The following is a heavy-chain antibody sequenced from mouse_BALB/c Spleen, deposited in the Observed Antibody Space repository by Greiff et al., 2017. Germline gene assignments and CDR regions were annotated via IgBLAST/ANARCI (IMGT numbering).Heavy chain of an antibody. J-gene: IGHJ1*01. CDR3: ARAPMIWYFDF. D-gene: IGHD2-3*01. CDR2: ISDGGSYT. Sequence: EVQLVESGGGLVKPGGSLKLSCAASGFTFSDYYMYWVRQTPEKRLEWVATISDGGSYTYYPDSVKGRFTISRDNAKNNLYLQMSSLKSEDTAMYYCARAPMIWYFDFWGAGTTVTVSS. V-gene: IGHV5-4*02. CDR1: GFTFSDYY.